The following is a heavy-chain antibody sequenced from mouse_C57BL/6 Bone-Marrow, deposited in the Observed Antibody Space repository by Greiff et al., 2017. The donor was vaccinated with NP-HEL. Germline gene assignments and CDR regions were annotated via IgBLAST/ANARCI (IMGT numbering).Heavy chain of an antibody. V-gene: IGHV1-66*01. CDR2: IYPGSGNT. CDR1: GYSFTSYY. J-gene: IGHJ4*01. CDR3: ARLSYAMDY. Sequence: VQVVESGPELVKPGASVKISCKASGYSFTSYYIHWVKQRPGQGLEWIGWIYPGSGNTKYNEKFKGKATLTADTSSSTAYMQLSSLTSEDSAVYYCARLSYAMDYWGQGTSVTVSS.